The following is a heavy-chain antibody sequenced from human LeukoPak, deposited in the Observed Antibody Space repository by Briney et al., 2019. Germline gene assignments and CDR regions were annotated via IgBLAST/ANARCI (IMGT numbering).Heavy chain of an antibody. V-gene: IGHV3-48*02. J-gene: IGHJ4*02. CDR3: ARAAYNAADY. Sequence: PGGSLGLSCAASGFTFSSYSMHWVRQAPGKGLEWVSYISSSSGTTYYADSVKGRFTISRDNAKNSLYLQMNSLRDEDTAVYYCARAAYNAADYWGQGTLVTVSS. CDR2: ISSSSGTT. D-gene: IGHD5-24*01. CDR1: GFTFSSYS.